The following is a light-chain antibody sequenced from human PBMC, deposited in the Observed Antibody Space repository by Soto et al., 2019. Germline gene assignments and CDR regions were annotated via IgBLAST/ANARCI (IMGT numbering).Light chain of an antibody. Sequence: QSALTQPASVSGSPGQSITISCTGTSSDVGGYNYVSWYQQHPGKAPKLMIHDVNNRPSGVSDRFSGSKSGNTASLTISGLQDEDEADYYCSSYTSSSALEYVFGTGTKVTVL. CDR3: SSYTSSSALEYV. V-gene: IGLV2-14*01. CDR2: DVN. J-gene: IGLJ1*01. CDR1: SSDVGGYNY.